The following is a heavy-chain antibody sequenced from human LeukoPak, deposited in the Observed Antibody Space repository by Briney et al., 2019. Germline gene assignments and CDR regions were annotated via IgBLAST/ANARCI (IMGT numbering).Heavy chain of an antibody. J-gene: IGHJ2*01. Sequence: GGSLRLSCAASGFTFSSYAMHWVRQAPGKGLEYVSAISSNGGSTYYANSVKGRFTISRDNSKNTLYLQMGSLRAEDMAVYYCARVDDSSSTLYWYFDLWGRGTLVTVSS. CDR3: ARVDDSSSTLYWYFDL. D-gene: IGHD6-13*01. V-gene: IGHV3-64*01. CDR1: GFTFSSYA. CDR2: ISSNGGST.